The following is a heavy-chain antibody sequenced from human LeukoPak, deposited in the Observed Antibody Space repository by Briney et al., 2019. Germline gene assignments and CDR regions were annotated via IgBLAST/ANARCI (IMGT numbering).Heavy chain of an antibody. CDR3: ERAKAVAGTFDY. CDR1: GYTFTGYY. V-gene: IGHV1-2*02. D-gene: IGHD6-19*01. CDR2: INPNSGGT. Sequence: ASVKVPCKASGYTFTGYYMHWVRQAPGQGLEWMGWINPNSGGTNYAQKFQGRVTMTRDTSISTAYMELSRLRSDDTAVYYCERAKAVAGTFDYWGQGTLVTVSS. J-gene: IGHJ4*02.